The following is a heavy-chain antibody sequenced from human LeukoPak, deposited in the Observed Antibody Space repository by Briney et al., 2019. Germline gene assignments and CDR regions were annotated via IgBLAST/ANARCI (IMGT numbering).Heavy chain of an antibody. Sequence: SETLSLTCAVYGGSFSGYYWSWIRQPPGKGLEWIGEINHSGSTNYNPSLKSRVTISVDTSKNQFSLKLSSVTAADTAVYYCARARWNYFYYYGMDVWGQGTTVTVSS. V-gene: IGHV4-34*01. CDR1: GGSFSGYY. CDR3: ARARWNYFYYYGMDV. J-gene: IGHJ6*02. CDR2: INHSGST. D-gene: IGHD1-1*01.